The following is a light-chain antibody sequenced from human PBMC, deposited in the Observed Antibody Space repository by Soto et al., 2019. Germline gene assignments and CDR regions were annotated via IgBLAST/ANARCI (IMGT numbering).Light chain of an antibody. CDR2: EVS. J-gene: IGLJ3*02. CDR1: NSDVGAYNY. CDR3: SSFISSGTLV. V-gene: IGLV2-14*01. Sequence: QSALTQPASVSGSPGQSITISCTGTNSDVGAYNYVSWYQQHAGKVPKLILYEVSSRPSGVSHRFSGSKSGNTASLTISGLQAEDDADYYCSSFISSGTLVFGGGTKLTVL.